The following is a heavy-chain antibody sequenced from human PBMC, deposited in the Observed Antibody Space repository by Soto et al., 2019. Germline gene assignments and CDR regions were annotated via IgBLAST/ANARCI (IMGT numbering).Heavy chain of an antibody. Sequence: GASVNVSCKASGYTFTSYGISWVRQAPGQGLEWMGWISAYNGNTNYAQKLQGRVTMTTDTSTSTAYMELRSLRSDDTAVYFCARVGDPGGILEWLNWFDPWGQGTLVTVSS. J-gene: IGHJ5*02. CDR1: GYTFTSYG. CDR2: ISAYNGNT. D-gene: IGHD3-3*01. CDR3: ARVGDPGGILEWLNWFDP. V-gene: IGHV1-18*01.